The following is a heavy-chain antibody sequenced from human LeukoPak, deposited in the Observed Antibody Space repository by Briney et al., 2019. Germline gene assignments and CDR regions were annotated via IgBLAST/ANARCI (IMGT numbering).Heavy chain of an antibody. D-gene: IGHD6-19*01. V-gene: IGHV3-30-3*01. CDR3: ARETNLAVLNDY. J-gene: IGHJ4*02. CDR1: GFTFSTFT. Sequence: AGGSLRLSCAASGFTFSTFTMHWVRQAPGKGREWVAVISYDGSNKYYADSVKGRFTISRDNSKNTLYLQMNSLRAEDTAVYYCARETNLAVLNDYWGQGTLVTVSS. CDR2: ISYDGSNK.